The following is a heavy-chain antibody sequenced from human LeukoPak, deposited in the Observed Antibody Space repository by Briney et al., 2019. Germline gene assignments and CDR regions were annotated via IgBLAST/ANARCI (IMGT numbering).Heavy chain of an antibody. CDR3: ARGGGITSAY. V-gene: IGHV1-18*01. Sequence: ASVTVSFKTAGYTFVNFRISWVRQAPGLGLEWIGWISTYNGVTYSAPKVEGRVTLTTDASTSTAYMELESLKPDDTAVYYCARGGGITSAYWGQGTLITVSS. CDR2: ISTYNGVT. D-gene: IGHD3-16*01. CDR1: GYTFVNFR. J-gene: IGHJ4*02.